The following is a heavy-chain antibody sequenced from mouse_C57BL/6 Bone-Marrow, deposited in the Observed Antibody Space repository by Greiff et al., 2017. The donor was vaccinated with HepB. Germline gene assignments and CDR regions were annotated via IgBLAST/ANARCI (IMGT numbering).Heavy chain of an antibody. Sequence: EVQLVESGAELVRPGASVKLSCTASGFTFTDDYMHWVKQRPEQGLEWIGWIDPENGDTEYASKFQGKATITADTSSNTAYLQLSSLTSEDTAVYYCTTDYVGGFDYWGQGTTLTVSS. V-gene: IGHV14-4*01. J-gene: IGHJ2*01. CDR3: TTDYVGGFDY. CDR1: GFTFTDDY. D-gene: IGHD2-13*01. CDR2: IDPENGDT.